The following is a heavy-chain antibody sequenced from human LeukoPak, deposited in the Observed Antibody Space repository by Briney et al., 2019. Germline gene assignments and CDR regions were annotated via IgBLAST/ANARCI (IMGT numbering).Heavy chain of an antibody. CDR2: IYYSGST. V-gene: IGHV4-39*01. CDR3: ASPPRSIAGGFDI. D-gene: IGHD6-6*01. J-gene: IGHJ3*02. Sequence: SETLSLTCTVPRGSISSSSYYWGWIRQPPGKGLEWIGSIYYSGSTYYNPSLKSRVTISVDPSKNQFSLELSSVTAAGTAVYCRASPPRSIAGGFDIWGQGTMVTVSS. CDR1: RGSISSSSYY.